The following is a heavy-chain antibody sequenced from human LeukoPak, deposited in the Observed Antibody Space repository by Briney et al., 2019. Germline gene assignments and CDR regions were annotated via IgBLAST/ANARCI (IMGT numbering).Heavy chain of an antibody. V-gene: IGHV1-46*01. D-gene: IGHD5-24*01. CDR1: GYTFTSYH. CDR3: ARDKAEMATIPDY. CDR2: INPSGGTT. J-gene: IGHJ4*02. Sequence: ASVKVSCKASGYTFTSYHMHWVRQAPGQGLEWMGIINPSGGTTNYAQKLQGRVTMTTDTSTSTAYMELRSLRSDDTAAYYCARDKAEMATIPDYWGQGTLVTVSS.